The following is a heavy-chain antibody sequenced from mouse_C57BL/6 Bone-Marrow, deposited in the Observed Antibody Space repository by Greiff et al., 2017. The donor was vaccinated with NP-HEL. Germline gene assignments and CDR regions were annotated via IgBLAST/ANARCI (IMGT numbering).Heavy chain of an antibody. D-gene: IGHD6-1*01. Sequence: VQLQQSGAELVRPGASVKLSCTASGFNIKDDYMHWVKQRPEQGLEWIGWIDPENGDTEYASKFQGKATITADTSSNTAYLQLSSLTTEDTAVYDCTTGGSAGHFDYGGQGTTLTVSS. CDR1: GFNIKDDY. CDR2: IDPENGDT. CDR3: TTGGSAGHFDY. V-gene: IGHV14-4*01. J-gene: IGHJ2*01.